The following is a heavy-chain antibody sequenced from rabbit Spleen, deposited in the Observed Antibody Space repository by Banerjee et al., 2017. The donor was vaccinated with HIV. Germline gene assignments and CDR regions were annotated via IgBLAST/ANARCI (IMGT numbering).Heavy chain of an antibody. Sequence: QSLEASGGDLVKPGTSLTLTCKASGFSFSSGYYMCWVRQAPGKGLEWIACIGESSGSTYYASWAKGRFTISKTSSTTVTLQMTSLTAADTATYFCAREGVSSDAVDFTLWGPGTLVTVS. CDR2: IGESSGST. CDR3: AREGVSSDAVDFTL. D-gene: IGHD1-1*01. V-gene: IGHV1S40*01. CDR1: GFSFSSGYY. J-gene: IGHJ4*01.